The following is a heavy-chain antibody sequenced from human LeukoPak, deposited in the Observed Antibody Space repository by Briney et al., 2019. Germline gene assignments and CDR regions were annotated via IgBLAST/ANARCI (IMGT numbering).Heavy chain of an antibody. Sequence: GGSLRLSCAASKFTFSSYWMSWVRQAPGKGLEWVANIKQDGSVQFYMDSLKGRFSVSRDNAKNTLYLQMNGLRDEDTAVYYCARDPRNKGLDPWGQGTLVTVSS. CDR3: ARDPRNKGLDP. V-gene: IGHV3-7*01. D-gene: IGHD1/OR15-1a*01. CDR1: KFTFSSYW. J-gene: IGHJ5*02. CDR2: IKQDGSVQ.